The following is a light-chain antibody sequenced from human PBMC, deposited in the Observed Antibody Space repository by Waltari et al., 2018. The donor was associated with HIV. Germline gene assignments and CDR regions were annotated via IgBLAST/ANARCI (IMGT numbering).Light chain of an antibody. Sequence: SSELTQDPAVSVALGQTVRITCQGDSLRSYYASWYQQKPGQAPVLVIHGKNNRPSGIPDRFSGSSSGNTASLTITGAQAEDEADYYGNSRDSIGNHLGVFGGGTKLTVL. CDR1: SLRSYY. J-gene: IGLJ2*01. CDR3: NSRDSIGNHLGV. V-gene: IGLV3-19*01. CDR2: GKN.